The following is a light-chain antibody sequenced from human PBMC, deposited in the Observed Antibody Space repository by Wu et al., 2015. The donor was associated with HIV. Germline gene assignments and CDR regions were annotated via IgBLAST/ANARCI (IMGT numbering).Light chain of an antibody. CDR1: QSISSN. Sequence: EIVMTQSPATLSVSPGERATLSCRASQSISSNLAWYQQKPGQAPRLLIYGASTRATGIPARFSGSGSGTEFTLTISNMQSEDFAVYHCQQYSNWPRTFGQGTKVEIK. J-gene: IGKJ1*01. CDR2: GAS. V-gene: IGKV3-15*01. CDR3: QQYSNWPRT.